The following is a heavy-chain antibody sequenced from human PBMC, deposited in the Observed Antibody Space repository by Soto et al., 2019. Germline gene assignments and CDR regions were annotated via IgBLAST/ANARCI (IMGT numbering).Heavy chain of an antibody. CDR1: GGSISSSSYY. V-gene: IGHV4-39*01. D-gene: IGHD3-16*01. J-gene: IGHJ6*02. Sequence: SETLSLTCTVSGGSISSSSYYWGWIRQPPGKGLEWIGSIYYSGSTYYNPSLKSRVTISVDTSKNQFSLKMSSVTAADTAVYYCARLGETTHYSWGIDVWGQGTTVTLYS. CDR2: IYYSGST. CDR3: ARLGETTHYSWGIDV.